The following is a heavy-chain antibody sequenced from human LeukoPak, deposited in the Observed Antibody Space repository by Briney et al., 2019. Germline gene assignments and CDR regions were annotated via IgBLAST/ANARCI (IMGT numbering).Heavy chain of an antibody. V-gene: IGHV3-30*18. D-gene: IGHD5-12*01. J-gene: IGHJ4*02. Sequence: GSLRLSCAASGFTFSSYGMHWVRQAPGKGLEWVAVISYDGSNKYYADSVKGRFTISRDNSKNTLYLQMNSLRAEDTAVYYCVKDTISGYSGYDYFDYWGQGTLVTVSS. CDR3: VKDTISGYSGYDYFDY. CDR1: GFTFSSYG. CDR2: ISYDGSNK.